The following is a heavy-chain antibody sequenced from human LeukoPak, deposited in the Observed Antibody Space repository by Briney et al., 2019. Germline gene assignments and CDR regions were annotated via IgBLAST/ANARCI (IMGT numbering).Heavy chain of an antibody. V-gene: IGHV4-30-4*08. CDR3: ARPYYYDSRIDP. CDR2: MYYSGST. Sequence: SETLSLTCTVSGGSISSSSYYWGWIRQPPGKGLEWIAYMYYSGSTYYNPSLKRRVTMPPNTSKNQLSLKLSSVTAADTVVYYCARPYYYDSRIDPWGQGILVTVSS. J-gene: IGHJ5*02. CDR1: GGSISSSSYY. D-gene: IGHD3-22*01.